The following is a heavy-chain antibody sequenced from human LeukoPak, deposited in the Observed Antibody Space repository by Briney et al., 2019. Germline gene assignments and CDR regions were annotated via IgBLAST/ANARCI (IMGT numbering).Heavy chain of an antibody. CDR3: ARGSGYDFRY. J-gene: IGHJ4*02. V-gene: IGHV5-10-1*01. CDR1: GYSFTSYW. Sequence: AGESLKISCKGSGYSFTSYWISWVRQMPGKGLEWMGRIDPSDSYTNYSPSSQGHVTISADKSISTAYLQWSSLKASDTAMYYCARGSGYDFRYWGQGTLVTVSS. D-gene: IGHD5-12*01. CDR2: IDPSDSYT.